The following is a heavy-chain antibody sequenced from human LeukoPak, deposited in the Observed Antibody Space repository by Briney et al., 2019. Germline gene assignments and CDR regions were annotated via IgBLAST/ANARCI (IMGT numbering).Heavy chain of an antibody. CDR3: AREISSWYADKYFQH. Sequence: ASVTVSCKASGFTFTDHYMHWVRQAPGQGLEWMGWINPNSGGTNYAQKFQGRVTMTRDTSISTAYMELSRLRSDDTAVYYCAREISSWYADKYFQHWGQGTLVTVSS. V-gene: IGHV1-2*02. CDR1: GFTFTDHY. CDR2: INPNSGGT. D-gene: IGHD6-13*01. J-gene: IGHJ1*01.